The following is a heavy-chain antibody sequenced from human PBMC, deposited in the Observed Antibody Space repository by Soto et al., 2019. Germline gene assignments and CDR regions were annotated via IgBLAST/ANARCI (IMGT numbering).Heavy chain of an antibody. CDR3: AKVVVGVAGNDY. J-gene: IGHJ4*02. D-gene: IGHD6-19*01. V-gene: IGHV3-30*18. Sequence: QVQLVESGGGVVQPGRSLRLSCAASGFTFSSYGMHWVRQAPGKGLEWVAVISYDGSNKYYADSVKGRFTISRDNSKNTLYLQMNSLRAEDTAVYYCAKVVVGVAGNDYWSQGTLVTVSS. CDR2: ISYDGSNK. CDR1: GFTFSSYG.